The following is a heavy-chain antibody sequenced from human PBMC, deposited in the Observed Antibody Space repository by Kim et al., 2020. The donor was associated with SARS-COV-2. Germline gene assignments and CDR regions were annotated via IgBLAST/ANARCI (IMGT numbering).Heavy chain of an antibody. J-gene: IGHJ4*02. Sequence: GGSLRLSCAASGFTFSSYAMSWVRQAPGKGLEWVSAISGSGGSTYYADSVKGRFTISRDNSKNTLYLQMNSLRAEDTAVYYCAKDGYSSSWKESYFDYWGQGTLVTVSS. CDR3: AKDGYSSSWKESYFDY. CDR2: ISGSGGST. CDR1: GFTFSSYA. V-gene: IGHV3-23*01. D-gene: IGHD6-13*01.